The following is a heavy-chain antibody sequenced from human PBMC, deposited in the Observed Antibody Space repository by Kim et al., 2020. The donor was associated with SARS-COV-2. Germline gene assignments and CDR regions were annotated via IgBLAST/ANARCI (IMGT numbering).Heavy chain of an antibody. CDR2: IYYSGST. J-gene: IGHJ4*02. D-gene: IGHD1-26*01. CDR3: ARKGARRGAAFDY. Sequence: SETLSLTCTVSGGSISSYYWSWIRQPPGKGLEWIGYIYYSGSTNYNPSLKSRVTISVDTSKNQFSLKLSSVTAADTAVYYCARKGARRGAAFDYWGQGTLVTVSS. V-gene: IGHV4-59*13. CDR1: GGSISSYY.